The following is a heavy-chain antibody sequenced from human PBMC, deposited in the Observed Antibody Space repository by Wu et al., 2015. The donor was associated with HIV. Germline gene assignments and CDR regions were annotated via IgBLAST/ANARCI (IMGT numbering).Heavy chain of an antibody. D-gene: IGHD4-17*01. V-gene: IGHV1-2*02. CDR3: ARDGDYVPYEWGRHGDLDV. CDR2: INPNSGAT. CDR1: GYSFSGYY. J-gene: IGHJ4*02. Sequence: VQSGAELKKPGASVIVSCQASGYSFSGYYMFWIRQAPGQGLEWMGWINPNSGATNYAQKFQHRITLTKDIGTYLVNMELRDLTSDDTAHYYCARDGDYVPYEWGRHGDLDVWGQGTLVIVSP.